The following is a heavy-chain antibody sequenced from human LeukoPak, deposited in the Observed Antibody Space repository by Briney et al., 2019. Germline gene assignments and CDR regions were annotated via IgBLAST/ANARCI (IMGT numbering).Heavy chain of an antibody. Sequence: ETLSLTCAVYGGSFSGYYWSWVRQAPGKGLEWVANINQDGSEKYYVDSVKGRFTISRDNAKNSLFLQMGSLRVEDTAVYYCVRESTAGYNSSWYGFRNWGQGTLVSVSS. V-gene: IGHV3-7*01. CDR1: GGSFSGYY. J-gene: IGHJ1*01. CDR3: VRESTAGYNSSWYGFRN. CDR2: INQDGSEK. D-gene: IGHD6-13*01.